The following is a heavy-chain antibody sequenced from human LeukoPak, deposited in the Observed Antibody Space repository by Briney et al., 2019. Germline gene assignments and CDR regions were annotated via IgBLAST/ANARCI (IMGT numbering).Heavy chain of an antibody. Sequence: ASVKVSCKASGYTFTSYGISWVRQAPGQGLEWMGQINSNSGGTNYAQKFQGRVTMTRDTSISTAYMELSRLTSDDTAVYYCASSTQNYYMVDYWGQGTLVTVSS. CDR1: GYTFTSYG. D-gene: IGHD1-26*01. CDR2: INSNSGGT. V-gene: IGHV1-2*06. CDR3: ASSTQNYYMVDY. J-gene: IGHJ4*02.